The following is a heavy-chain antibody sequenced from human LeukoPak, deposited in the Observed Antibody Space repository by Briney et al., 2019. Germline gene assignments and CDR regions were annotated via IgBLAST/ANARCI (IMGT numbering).Heavy chain of an antibody. J-gene: IGHJ4*02. CDR3: ARARRDCSGGSCYSYYFDF. D-gene: IGHD2-15*01. CDR1: GFTFSNYA. CDR2: INRYGDST. V-gene: IGHV3-64*01. Sequence: GGSLRLSCAASGFTFSNYAIHWVRQAPGKGLEFVSAINRYGDSTYYANSVKGRFTISRDDSKNTVYLQMGSLRAEDMAVYYCARARRDCSGGSCYSYYFDFWGQGTLVTVSS.